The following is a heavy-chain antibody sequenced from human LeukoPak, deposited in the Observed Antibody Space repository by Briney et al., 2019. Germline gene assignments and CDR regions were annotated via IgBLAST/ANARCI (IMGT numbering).Heavy chain of an antibody. D-gene: IGHD6-13*01. V-gene: IGHV4-4*02. J-gene: IGHJ5*02. Sequence: SETLSLTCAVSGGSISSGNWWSWVRPPPGKGLEWIGEIYHSGSTNYNPSLKSRVTISVDKSKNQFSLKLTPVTAGDTAVYYWPRKISAAGSRWFAPGGQGTLVTVS. CDR3: PRKISAAGSRWFAP. CDR1: GGSISSGNW. CDR2: IYHSGST.